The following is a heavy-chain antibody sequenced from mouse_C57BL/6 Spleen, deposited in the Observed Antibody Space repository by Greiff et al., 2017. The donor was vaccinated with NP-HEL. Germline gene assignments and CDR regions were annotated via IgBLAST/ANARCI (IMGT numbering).Heavy chain of an antibody. D-gene: IGHD2-4*01. CDR2: IDPSDSET. V-gene: IGHV1-52*01. CDR3: ARSGMRLPHAMDY. J-gene: IGHJ4*01. Sequence: QVQLQQPGAELVRPGSSVKLSCKASGYTFTSYWMHWVKQRPIQGLEWIGNIDPSDSETHYNQKFKDKATLTVDKSSSTAYMQLSSLTSEDSAVYYCARSGMRLPHAMDYWGQGTSVTVSS. CDR1: GYTFTSYW.